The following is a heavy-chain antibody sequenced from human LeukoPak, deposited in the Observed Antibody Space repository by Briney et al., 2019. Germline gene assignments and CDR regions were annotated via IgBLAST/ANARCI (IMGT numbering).Heavy chain of an antibody. V-gene: IGHV3-7*01. Sequence: PGGSLRLSCAASGFTFSSYAMSWVRQAPGKGLEWVANIKQDGSEKYYVDSVKGRFTISRDNAKNSLYLQMNSLRAEDTAVYYCASQPYYYDSSGYYPRRGFDYWGQGTLVTVSS. CDR3: ASQPYYYDSSGYYPRRGFDY. CDR2: IKQDGSEK. J-gene: IGHJ4*02. D-gene: IGHD3-22*01. CDR1: GFTFSSYA.